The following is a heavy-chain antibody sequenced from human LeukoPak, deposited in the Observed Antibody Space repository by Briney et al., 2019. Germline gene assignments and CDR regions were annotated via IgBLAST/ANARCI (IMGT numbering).Heavy chain of an antibody. CDR2: ISAYNGNT. D-gene: IGHD4-11*01. Sequence: ASVKVYCKASGYTFTSYGISWVRQAPGQGLEWMGWISAYNGNTNYAQKLQGRVTMTTDTSTSTAYMELRSLRSDDTAVYYCARENSNYGYYYYGMDVWGQGTTVTVSS. J-gene: IGHJ6*02. V-gene: IGHV1-18*01. CDR1: GYTFTSYG. CDR3: ARENSNYGYYYYGMDV.